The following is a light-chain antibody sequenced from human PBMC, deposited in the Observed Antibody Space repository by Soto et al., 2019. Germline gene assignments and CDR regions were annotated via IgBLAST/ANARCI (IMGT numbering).Light chain of an antibody. CDR2: EVT. J-gene: IGLJ2*01. V-gene: IGLV2-14*01. CDR1: SSDVGIYKY. Sequence: QSALTQPASVSGSPGQSITISCTGTSSDVGIYKYVSWYQQHPGKAPNLMIYEVTNRPSGVSNRFSGSNSGNTASLTISGLQAADEADYYCSSYTSSSTVVFGGGTKLTVL. CDR3: SSYTSSSTVV.